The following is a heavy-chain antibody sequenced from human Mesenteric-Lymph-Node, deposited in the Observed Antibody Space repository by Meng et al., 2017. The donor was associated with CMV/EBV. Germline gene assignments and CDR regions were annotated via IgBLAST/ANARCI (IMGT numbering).Heavy chain of an antibody. CDR2: ISRSAPNT. CDR1: GFTFSSYA. CDR3: AKMLAVVPAAPFDY. D-gene: IGHD2-2*01. V-gene: IGHV3-23*01. Sequence: GESLKISCAASGFTFSSYAMSWVRQTPGKGLEWVSAISRSAPNTYSADSVKGRFTISRDTSKNTLYLQMNSLRAEDSAVYYCAKMLAVVPAAPFDYWGQGTLVTVSS. J-gene: IGHJ4*02.